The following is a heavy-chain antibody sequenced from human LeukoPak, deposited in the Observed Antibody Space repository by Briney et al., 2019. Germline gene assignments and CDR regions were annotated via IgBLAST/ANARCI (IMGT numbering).Heavy chain of an antibody. V-gene: IGHV1-18*01. CDR1: GYTFTSYG. D-gene: IGHD4-23*01. CDR3: ARENGYGGNSDYYYMDV. CDR2: ISAYNGNT. Sequence: ASVKVSCKASGYTFTSYGISWVRQAPGQGLEWMGWISAYNGNTNYAQKLQGRVTMTTGTSTSTAYMELRSLRSDDTAVYYCARENGYGGNSDYYYMDVWGKGTTVTVSS. J-gene: IGHJ6*03.